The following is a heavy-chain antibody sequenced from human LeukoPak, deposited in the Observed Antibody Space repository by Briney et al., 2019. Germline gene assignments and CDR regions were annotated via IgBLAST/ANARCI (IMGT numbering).Heavy chain of an antibody. CDR3: ARGPLWFGELLYGAYFDY. Sequence: SETLSLTCAVSGGSISSSNWRSWVRQPPGKGLEWIGEIYHSGSTNYNPSLKSRVTISVDKSKNQFSLKLSSVTAADTAVYYCARGPLWFGELLYGAYFDYWGQGTLVTVSS. V-gene: IGHV4-4*02. CDR2: IYHSGST. J-gene: IGHJ4*02. CDR1: GGSISSSNW. D-gene: IGHD3-10*01.